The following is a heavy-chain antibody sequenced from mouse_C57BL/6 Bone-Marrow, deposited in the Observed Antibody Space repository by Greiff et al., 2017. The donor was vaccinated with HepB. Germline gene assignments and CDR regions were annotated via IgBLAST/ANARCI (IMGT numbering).Heavy chain of an antibody. Sequence: DVMLVESGGGLVQPGGSLKLSCAASGFTFSDYYMYWVRQTPEKRLELVAYISNGGGSTYYPDTVKGRFTISRDNAKNTLYLQMSRLKSEDTAMYYCASIYYYGSSYQYFDVWGTGTTVTVSS. D-gene: IGHD1-1*01. CDR1: GFTFSDYY. J-gene: IGHJ1*03. CDR2: ISNGGGST. V-gene: IGHV5-12*01. CDR3: ASIYYYGSSYQYFDV.